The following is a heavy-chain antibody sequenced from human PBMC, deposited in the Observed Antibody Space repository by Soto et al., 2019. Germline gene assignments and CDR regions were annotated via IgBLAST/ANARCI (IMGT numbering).Heavy chain of an antibody. D-gene: IGHD2-2*01. J-gene: IGHJ4*02. V-gene: IGHV4-34*01. CDR2: INHSGST. Sequence: QVQLQQWGAGLLKPSETLSLTCAVYGGSFSGYYWSWIRQPPGKGLEWIGEINHSGSTNYTPSLKSRVTISVAASKNQFSLSLSSVTAADTAVYYCARGAPNEVVPDASTFAYCGQGTLVTVSS. CDR1: GGSFSGYY. CDR3: ARGAPNEVVPDASTFAY.